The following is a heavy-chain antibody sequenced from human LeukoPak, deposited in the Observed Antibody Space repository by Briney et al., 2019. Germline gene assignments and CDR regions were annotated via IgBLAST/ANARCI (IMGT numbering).Heavy chain of an antibody. J-gene: IGHJ4*02. CDR2: ISWNSGNI. CDR3: AKDRTAGTTVYHFDY. CDR1: GFTFEAYA. Sequence: PGRSLRLSCAASGFTFEAYAMHWVRQVPGKGLEWVSGISWNSGNIGYADSVKGRFTISRDNAKNSLYLQMDSLRAEDTALYYCAKDRTAGTTVYHFDYWGQGTLVTVSS. V-gene: IGHV3-9*01. D-gene: IGHD6-13*01.